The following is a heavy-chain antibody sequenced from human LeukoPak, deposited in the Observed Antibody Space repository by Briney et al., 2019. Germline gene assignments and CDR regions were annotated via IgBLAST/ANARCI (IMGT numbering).Heavy chain of an antibody. CDR1: GFTFSSYW. D-gene: IGHD4-17*01. V-gene: IGHV3-7*03. J-gene: IGHJ4*02. CDR3: ARGQTTVTN. CDR2: IKQDGSEK. Sequence: GGSLRLSCAASGFTFSSYWMSWVRQAPGKGLEWVANIKQDGSEKYYVDSVKGRFTICRDNAKNSLYLQMSSLRAEDTAVYFCARGQTTVTNWGQGTLVTVSS.